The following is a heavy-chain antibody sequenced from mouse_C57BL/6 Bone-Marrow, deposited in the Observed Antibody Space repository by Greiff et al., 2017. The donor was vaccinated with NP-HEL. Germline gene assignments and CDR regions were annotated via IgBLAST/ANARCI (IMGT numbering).Heavy chain of an antibody. CDR2: IYPGDGDT. D-gene: IGHD4-1*01. CDR1: GYAFSSSW. CDR3: ARASGTPFAY. J-gene: IGHJ3*01. V-gene: IGHV1-82*01. Sequence: QVQLKQSGPELVKPGASVKISCTASGYAFSSSWMNWVKQRPGKGLEWIGRIYPGDGDTNYNGKFKGKATLTADKSSSTAYMQLSSLTSEDSAVYFCARASGTPFAYWGQGTLVTVSA.